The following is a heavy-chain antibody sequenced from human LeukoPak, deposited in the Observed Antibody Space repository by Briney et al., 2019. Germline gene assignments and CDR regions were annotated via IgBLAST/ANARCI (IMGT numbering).Heavy chain of an antibody. J-gene: IGHJ4*02. CDR2: MHPNSCNT. V-gene: IGHV1-8*01. CDR1: GYTFTRYY. D-gene: IGHD1-1*01. Sequence: ATVKVSCKASGYTFTRYYINWVTQATGQGLEWMDWMHPNSCNTRYAQKFQGRVTMTRNTPISTPYIELSSLRSEDTAVYFCARHHFVGNDCWGQGTLVTVSS. CDR3: ARHHFVGNDC.